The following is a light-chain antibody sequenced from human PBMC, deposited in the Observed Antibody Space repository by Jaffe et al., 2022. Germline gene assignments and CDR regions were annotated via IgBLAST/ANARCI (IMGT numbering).Light chain of an antibody. CDR2: NAA. CDR3: QVYYIRPQQIDHWPPFT. Sequence: DIVLTQSPAILSVSPGERVTLSCRASQSVAKDLAWYQQRPGQPPRLLIYNAANRATGTPARFSGSGSGTDFTLTISSVQSEDFALYYCQVYYIRPQQIDHWPPFTFGQGTRLDSK. V-gene: IGKV3D-15*01. J-gene: IGKJ2*01. CDR1: QSVAKD.